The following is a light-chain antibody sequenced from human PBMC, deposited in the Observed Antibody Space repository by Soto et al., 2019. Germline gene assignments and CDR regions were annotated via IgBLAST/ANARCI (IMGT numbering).Light chain of an antibody. CDR2: GAS. Sequence: EIVMTQSPATLSVSPGERVTLSCRASQSVSAYLAWYLQKPGQAPRPLIYGASTRATGIPARFSGSGSGTEFTLTIRSLQSEDSAVYHCQQYSDWRLVTFGGGTKVEI. J-gene: IGKJ4*01. CDR3: QQYSDWRLVT. V-gene: IGKV3-15*01. CDR1: QSVSAY.